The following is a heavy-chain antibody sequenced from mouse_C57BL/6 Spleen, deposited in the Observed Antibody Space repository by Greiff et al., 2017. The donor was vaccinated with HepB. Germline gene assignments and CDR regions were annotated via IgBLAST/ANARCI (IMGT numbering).Heavy chain of an antibody. Sequence: QVQLKESGAELVKPGASVKMSCKASGYTFTTYPIEWMKQNHGKSLEWIGNFHPYNDDTKYNEKFKGKATLTVEKSSSTVYLELSRLTSDDSAVYYCARRRANWDDAMDYWGQGTSVTVSS. CDR1: GYTFTTYP. V-gene: IGHV1-47*01. D-gene: IGHD4-1*01. CDR2: FHPYNDDT. CDR3: ARRRANWDDAMDY. J-gene: IGHJ4*01.